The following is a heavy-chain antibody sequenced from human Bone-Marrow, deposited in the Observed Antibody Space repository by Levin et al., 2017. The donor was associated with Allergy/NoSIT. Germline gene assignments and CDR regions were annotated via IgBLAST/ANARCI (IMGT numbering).Heavy chain of an antibody. CDR1: RGSINRGGYY. J-gene: IGHJ4*02. V-gene: IGHV4-31*03. CDR2: IYYSGRT. CDR3: ARDRGGPYFDFWSTYSLFDY. Sequence: SCTVSRGSINRGGYYWTWIRQHPGKGLEWIGYIYYSGRTYYNPSLKSRITISVDTSKNQFSLKLTSVTAADSAVYYCARDRGGPYFDFWSTYSLFDYWGQGTLVTVSS. D-gene: IGHD3-3*01.